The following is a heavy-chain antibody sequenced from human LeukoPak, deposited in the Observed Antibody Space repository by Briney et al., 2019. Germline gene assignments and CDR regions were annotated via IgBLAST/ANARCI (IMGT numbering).Heavy chain of an antibody. D-gene: IGHD1-26*01. J-gene: IGHJ4*02. Sequence: GGSLRLSCAASGFTFTNSWMAWVRQAPGKGLEWVANIKQDGSTKHYADSLKGRFTISRENPKNSLYLQMNSLRADDTAVYYCARDTDGSLDYWGQGILVTVAS. CDR1: GFTFTNSW. V-gene: IGHV3-7*01. CDR2: IKQDGSTK. CDR3: ARDTDGSLDY.